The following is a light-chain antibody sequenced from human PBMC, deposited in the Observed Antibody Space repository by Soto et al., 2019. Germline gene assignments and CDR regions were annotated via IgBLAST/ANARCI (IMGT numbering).Light chain of an antibody. Sequence: DIQMTQSPSSLSASVGDRVTITCRATQTINNRLNWYQQKPGKAPKLLIYTTSSLQSGVPSRFSGSGSGTDFSLTISSLQFEDFATYYCQQNYSPPWTFGQGTKVEIK. V-gene: IGKV1-39*01. CDR1: QTINNR. CDR3: QQNYSPPWT. CDR2: TTS. J-gene: IGKJ1*01.